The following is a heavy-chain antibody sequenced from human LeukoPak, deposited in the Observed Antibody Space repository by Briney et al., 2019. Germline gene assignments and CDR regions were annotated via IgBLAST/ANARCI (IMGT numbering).Heavy chain of an antibody. CDR3: AKDGPTLGPYYYYMDV. Sequence: PGGSLRLSCAGFGITFSNHGMSWVRQAPGKGLEWVSAISGGGSSSYYADSVKGRFTISRDNSKNMLFLQMNSLRAEDTAVYYCAKDGPTLGPYYYYMDVWGKGTTVTISS. V-gene: IGHV3-23*01. CDR2: ISGGGSSS. J-gene: IGHJ6*03. CDR1: GITFSNHG.